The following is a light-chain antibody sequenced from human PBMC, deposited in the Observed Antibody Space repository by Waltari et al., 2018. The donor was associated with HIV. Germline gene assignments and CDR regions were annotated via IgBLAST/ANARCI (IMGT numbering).Light chain of an antibody. V-gene: IGKV1-39*01. CDR3: QQGHSAPYT. CDR2: AAS. CDR1: QFIAHY. Sequence: DIQMTQSPSSLSASVGDTVTLTCRASQFIAHYLNWYQQKPGKAPRLLIFAASTLQSGVPSRFRGDGSGTDFTLTIGSLQPEDIASYSCQQGHSAPYTFGQGTKLEIK. J-gene: IGKJ2*01.